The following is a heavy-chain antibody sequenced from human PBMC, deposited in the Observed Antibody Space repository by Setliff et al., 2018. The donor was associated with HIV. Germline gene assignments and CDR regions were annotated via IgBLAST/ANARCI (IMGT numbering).Heavy chain of an antibody. CDR3: ASRYHYYDSSGYHRQGAFDI. D-gene: IGHD3-22*01. Sequence: LSLTCTVSGGSICSSSYYWGWIRQPPGKGLEWIGSIYYSGSTYYNPSLKSRVTISVDTSKNQFSLKLSSVTAADTAVYYCASRYHYYDSSGYHRQGAFDIWGQGTMVTVSS. V-gene: IGHV4-39*01. CDR1: GGSICSSSYY. CDR2: IYYSGST. J-gene: IGHJ3*02.